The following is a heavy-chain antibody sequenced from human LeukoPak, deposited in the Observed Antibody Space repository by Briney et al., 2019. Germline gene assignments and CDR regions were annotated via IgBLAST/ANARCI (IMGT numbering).Heavy chain of an antibody. J-gene: IGHJ3*02. V-gene: IGHV1-2*02. CDR2: INPNSGGT. CDR1: GYTFTGYY. D-gene: IGHD6-13*01. Sequence: ASVKVSCKASGYTFTGYYMHWVRQAPGQGLEWMGWINPNSGGTNYAQKFQGRVAMTRDTSISTAYMELSRLRSDDTAVYYCARTVIAAAGTICAFDIWGQGTMVTVSS. CDR3: ARTVIAAAGTICAFDI.